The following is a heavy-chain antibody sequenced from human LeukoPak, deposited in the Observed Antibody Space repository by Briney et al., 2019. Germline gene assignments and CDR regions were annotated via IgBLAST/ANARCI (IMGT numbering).Heavy chain of an antibody. CDR2: IYTSGST. J-gene: IGHJ5*02. D-gene: IGHD6-13*01. CDR1: GGSISSGSYY. CDR3: ARARWDSSSWKSAWFDP. Sequence: SETLSLTCTLSGGSISSGSYYWSWIRQPAGKGLEWIGRIYTSGSTNYNPSLKSRVTISVDTSKNQFSLKLSSVTAADTAVYYCARARWDSSSWKSAWFDPWGQGTLVTVSS. V-gene: IGHV4-61*02.